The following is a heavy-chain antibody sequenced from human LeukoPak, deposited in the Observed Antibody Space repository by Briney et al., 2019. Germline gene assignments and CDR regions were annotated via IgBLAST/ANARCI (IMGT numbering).Heavy chain of an antibody. Sequence: SETLSLTCTVSGGSISSYYWSWIRQPAGKGLEWIGRIYSSGSTNYNPSLKSRVTMSVDTSKNQFSLKLSSVTAADTAVYYCARDSALWFGESYMDVWGKGTTVTVSS. D-gene: IGHD3-10*01. CDR2: IYSSGST. CDR3: ARDSALWFGESYMDV. V-gene: IGHV4-4*07. CDR1: GGSISSYY. J-gene: IGHJ6*03.